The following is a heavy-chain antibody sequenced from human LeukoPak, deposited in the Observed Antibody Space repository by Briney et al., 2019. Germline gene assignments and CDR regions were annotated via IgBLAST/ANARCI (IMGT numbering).Heavy chain of an antibody. Sequence: PGGSLRLSCVASGFPFSSYGMHWVRKAPGKGLEWVAVIWYDGSNKYYADSVKGRFTISRDNSKNTPYLQMNSLRAEDTAVYYCARTGYCSSTSCYYYYGMDVWGQGTTVTVSS. CDR1: GFPFSSYG. CDR2: IWYDGSNK. V-gene: IGHV3-33*01. J-gene: IGHJ6*02. CDR3: ARTGYCSSTSCYYYYGMDV. D-gene: IGHD2-2*01.